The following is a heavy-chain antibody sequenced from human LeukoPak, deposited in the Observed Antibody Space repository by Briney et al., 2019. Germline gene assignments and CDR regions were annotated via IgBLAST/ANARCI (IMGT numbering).Heavy chain of an antibody. CDR3: VKETGDVGQGGFEI. J-gene: IGHJ3*02. CDR1: GFTFSNYW. D-gene: IGHD7-27*01. V-gene: IGHV3-7*01. CDR2: IRQNGSDK. Sequence: GGSLRLSCEASGFTFSNYWMDWVRQAPGKGLEWVANIRQNGSDKYYVDSVKGRFTISSDNSKNTLFLQMNSLRPEDTAVYYCVKETGDVGQGGFEIWGQGTRVTVS.